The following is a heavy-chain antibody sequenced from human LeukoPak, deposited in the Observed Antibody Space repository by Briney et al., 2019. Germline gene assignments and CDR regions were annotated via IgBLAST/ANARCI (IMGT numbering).Heavy chain of an antibody. CDR1: GFTFSSRDW. CDR3: ARYDRRDGYNY. V-gene: IGHV3-7*01. J-gene: IGHJ4*02. D-gene: IGHD5-24*01. CDR2: IKQDGSEK. Sequence: GGSLRLSCVASGFTFSSRDWMTWVRQAPGKGLEWVANIKQDGSEKNYVDSVKGRFTISRDNAKNSVDLQMNSLRAEDTAVYYCARYDRRDGYNYWGQGTLVTVSS.